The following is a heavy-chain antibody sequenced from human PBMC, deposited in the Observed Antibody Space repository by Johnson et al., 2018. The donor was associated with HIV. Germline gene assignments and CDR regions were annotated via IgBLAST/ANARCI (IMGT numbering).Heavy chain of an antibody. D-gene: IGHD2-15*01. CDR3: ARAKDAAYPYDAFDV. CDR1: GFTFSSYG. V-gene: IGHV3-30*19. Sequence: QVQLVESGGGVVHPGKSLRLSCVGSGFTFSSYGMHLVRQAPGEGLDWVAFISRDGGTEYYADSVKGRFAISRDNAKSTLYLQMDSLRAEDTAMYYCARAKDAAYPYDAFDVWGHGTMVIVSA. J-gene: IGHJ3*01. CDR2: ISRDGGTE.